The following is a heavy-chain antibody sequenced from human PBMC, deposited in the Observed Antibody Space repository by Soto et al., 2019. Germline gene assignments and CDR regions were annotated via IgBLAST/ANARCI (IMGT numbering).Heavy chain of an antibody. CDR3: ARDTGIVATITHDHYYYYGMDV. CDR2: ISSSGSTI. V-gene: IGHV3-11*01. J-gene: IGHJ6*02. Sequence: SGGSLRLSCAASGFTFSDYYMSWIRQAPGKGLEWVSYISSSGSTIYYADSVKGRFTISRDNAKNSLYLQMNSLRAEDTAVYYCARDTGIVATITHDHYYYYGMDVWGQGTTVTVSS. D-gene: IGHD5-12*01. CDR1: GFTFSDYY.